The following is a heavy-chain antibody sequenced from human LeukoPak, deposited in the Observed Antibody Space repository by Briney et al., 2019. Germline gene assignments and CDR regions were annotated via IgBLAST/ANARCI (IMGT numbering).Heavy chain of an antibody. CDR1: GYTFTSYD. V-gene: IGHV1-8*01. CDR3: AIRLGYCSSTSCSNWFDP. CDR2: MNPNSGST. J-gene: IGHJ5*02. Sequence: ASVKVSCKASGYTFTSYDINWVRQAPGQGLEWMGWMNPNSGSTGFAQKFQGRVTMTRNTSISTAYMELSSLRSEDTAVYFCAIRLGYCSSTSCSNWFDPWGQGTLVTVSS. D-gene: IGHD2-2*01.